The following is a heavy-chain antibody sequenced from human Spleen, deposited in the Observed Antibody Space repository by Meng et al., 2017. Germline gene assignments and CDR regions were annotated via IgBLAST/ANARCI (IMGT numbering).Heavy chain of an antibody. CDR2: INHSGST. V-gene: IGHV4-34*01. J-gene: IGHJ5*02. Sequence: QGQLQQWGAGLLKPSETLSLPCAVYGGSFSGYYWSWIRQPPGKGLEWIGEINHSGSTNYNPSLKSRVTISVDTSKNQFSLKLSSVTAADTAVYYCARGPRDRIVVVPAATNWFDPWGQGTLVTVSS. CDR1: GGSFSGYY. CDR3: ARGPRDRIVVVPAATNWFDP. D-gene: IGHD2-2*01.